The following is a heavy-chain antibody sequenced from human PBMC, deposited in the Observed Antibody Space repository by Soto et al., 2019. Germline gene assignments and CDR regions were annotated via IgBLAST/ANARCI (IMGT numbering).Heavy chain of an antibody. J-gene: IGHJ5*02. D-gene: IGHD1-1*01. CDR3: VRDGTKTLRDWFDP. V-gene: IGHV4-4*07. Sequence: SETLSLTCTVSGASISGFYLSWIRKSAGKGLEWIGRIYATGTTDYNPSLKSRVMMSVDTSKKQSSLKLRSVTAADTAVYYCVRDGTKTLRDWFDPWGQGISVTVSS. CDR2: IYATGTT. CDR1: GASISGFY.